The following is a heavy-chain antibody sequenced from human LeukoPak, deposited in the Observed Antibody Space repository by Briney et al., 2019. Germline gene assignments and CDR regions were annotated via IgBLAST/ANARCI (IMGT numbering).Heavy chain of an antibody. V-gene: IGHV3-48*01. CDR2: ISSSSNAI. J-gene: IGHJ4*02. D-gene: IGHD6-13*01. CDR1: GFTFSSYS. CDR3: ARSDGYNSSPNY. Sequence: GRPLRLSCAASGFTFSSYSMNWVRQAPGKGLEWVSYISSSSNAIYYADSVKGRFTISRDNAKNSLYLQMNSLRAEDTAVYYCARSDGYNSSPNYWGQGTLVTVSS.